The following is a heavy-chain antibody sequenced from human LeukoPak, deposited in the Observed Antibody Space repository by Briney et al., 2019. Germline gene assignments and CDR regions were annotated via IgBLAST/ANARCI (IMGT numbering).Heavy chain of an antibody. CDR2: ISSRGGTI. V-gene: IGHV3-48*03. D-gene: IGHD6-19*01. CDR1: GFTFSSNE. CDR3: ARADRSGWYFLDY. J-gene: IGHJ4*02. Sequence: GGSLRLSCAASGFTFSSNEMNWVRQAPGKGLEWVSYISSRGGTIYYADSVKGRFTISRDNAKNSLYLQMNSLRAADTAVYYCARADRSGWYFLDYWGQGTLVTVSS.